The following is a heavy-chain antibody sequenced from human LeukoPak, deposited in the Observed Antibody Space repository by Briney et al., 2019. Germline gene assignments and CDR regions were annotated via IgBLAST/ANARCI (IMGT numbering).Heavy chain of an antibody. V-gene: IGHV1-2*02. CDR3: ARMWSTATSGWNWFDP. CDR2: INPNSGDT. J-gene: IGHJ5*02. Sequence: ASVKVSCKASGYTFTGYYVYWVRQAPGQGLEWMGWINPNSGDTNYAQKFQGRITMTRDTSISTAYMELSSLRSDDTAMYYCARMWSTATSGWNWFDPRGQGTLVTVSS. D-gene: IGHD6-13*01. CDR1: GYTFTGYY.